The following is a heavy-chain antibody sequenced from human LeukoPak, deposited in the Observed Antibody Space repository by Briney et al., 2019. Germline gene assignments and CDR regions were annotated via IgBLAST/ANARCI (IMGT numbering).Heavy chain of an antibody. Sequence: GGSLRLSCVASGFTFRSHCMNWVRQAPGKGLEWVSGISPNGVITYYADSVKGRFTISRDNSKGTVYLQMNSLRPEDTAVYYCAKDDAWLQYGNWGRGTLVTVSS. D-gene: IGHD5-24*01. CDR1: GFTFRSHC. J-gene: IGHJ4*02. CDR3: AKDDAWLQYGN. V-gene: IGHV3-23*01. CDR2: ISPNGVIT.